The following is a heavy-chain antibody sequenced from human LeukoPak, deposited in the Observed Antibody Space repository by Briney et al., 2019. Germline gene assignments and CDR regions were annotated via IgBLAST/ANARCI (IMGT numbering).Heavy chain of an antibody. CDR2: MSGDAIST. CDR3: AKRTSGSSWYSSDY. D-gene: IGHD6-13*01. J-gene: IGHJ4*02. Sequence: GGSLRLSCAASGFTFSSFAMNWVRQAPGKGLEWVSTMSGDAISTYYADSVKGRFTISRDNSKNTLYLQMNSLRAEDTAVYYCAKRTSGSSWYSSDYWGQGTLVTVSS. V-gene: IGHV3-23*01. CDR1: GFTFSSFA.